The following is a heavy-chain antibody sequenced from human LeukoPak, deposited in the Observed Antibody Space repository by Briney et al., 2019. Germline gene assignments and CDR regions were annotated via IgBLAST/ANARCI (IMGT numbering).Heavy chain of an antibody. D-gene: IGHD3-22*01. CDR3: ASLYYYDSSGYDY. CDR1: GCTFSSYA. J-gene: IGHJ4*02. Sequence: SVNVSCKASGCTFSSYAISWVRQAPGQGLEWMGGIIPIFGTANYSQKFQGRVTITEDESTSTAYVELSSLSSEDTAVYYCASLYYYDSSGYDYWGQGTLVTVSS. V-gene: IGHV1-69*13. CDR2: IIPIFGTA.